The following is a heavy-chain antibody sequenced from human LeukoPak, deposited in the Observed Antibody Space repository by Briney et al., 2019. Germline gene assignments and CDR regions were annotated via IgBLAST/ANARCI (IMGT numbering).Heavy chain of an antibody. CDR1: GFTFSSYG. D-gene: IGHD3-22*01. J-gene: IGHJ4*02. CDR2: IRYDGSNK. Sequence: GGSLRLSCAASGFTFSSYGMHWVRQAPGKGLEWVAFIRYDGSNKYYADSVKGRFTISRDNSKNTLYLQMNSLRAEDTAVYYCATTYYYDSSGYYPFDYWGQGTLVTVSS. V-gene: IGHV3-30*02. CDR3: ATTYYYDSSGYYPFDY.